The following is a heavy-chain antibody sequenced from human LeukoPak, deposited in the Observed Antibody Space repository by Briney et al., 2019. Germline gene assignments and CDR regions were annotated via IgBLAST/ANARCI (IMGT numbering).Heavy chain of an antibody. CDR2: INHSGST. CDR3: ASRGYYDFWSGYYLPPAF. J-gene: IGHJ4*02. V-gene: IGHV4-34*01. D-gene: IGHD3-3*01. Sequence: PSETLSLTCAVYGGSFSGYYWSWIRQPPGKGLEWIGEINHSGSTNYNPSLKSRVTISVDTSKNQFSLKLSSVTAADTAVYYCASRGYYDFWSGYYLPPAFWGQGTLVTVSS. CDR1: GGSFSGYY.